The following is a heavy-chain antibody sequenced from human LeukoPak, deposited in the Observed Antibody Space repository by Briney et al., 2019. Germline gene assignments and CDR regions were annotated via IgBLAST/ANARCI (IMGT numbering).Heavy chain of an antibody. D-gene: IGHD6-19*01. Sequence: SETLSLTCAVSGGSISTYYWTWIRQPPGKGLEWIGNVFYSGSTNDNPSLKSRVTISVDTSKNQFSLRLSSVTAADTAVYYCARLVGSGWYYFDHWGQGTLVTVSS. V-gene: IGHV4-59*01. CDR2: VFYSGST. J-gene: IGHJ4*02. CDR1: GGSISTYY. CDR3: ARLVGSGWYYFDH.